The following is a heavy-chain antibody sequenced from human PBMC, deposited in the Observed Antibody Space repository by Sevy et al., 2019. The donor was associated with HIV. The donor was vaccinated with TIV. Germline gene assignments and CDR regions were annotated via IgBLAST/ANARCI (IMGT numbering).Heavy chain of an antibody. D-gene: IGHD3-10*01. CDR2: ISGSGGST. CDR1: GFTFSSYA. V-gene: IGHV3-23*01. Sequence: GALRLSCAASGFTFSSYAMSWVRQAPGKGLEWVSAISGSGGSTYYADSVKGRFTISRDISKNTMYLRMNSLRAEDTAVYYCAKAPTGYYGSGREGYYFDYWGQGTLVTVSS. CDR3: AKAPTGYYGSGREGYYFDY. J-gene: IGHJ4*02.